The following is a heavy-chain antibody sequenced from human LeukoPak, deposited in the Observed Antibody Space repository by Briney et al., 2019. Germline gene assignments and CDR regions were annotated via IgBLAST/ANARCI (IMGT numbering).Heavy chain of an antibody. D-gene: IGHD3/OR15-3a*01. V-gene: IGHV1-18*01. J-gene: IGHJ3*02. CDR3: ASSFWTPGAFDI. CDR1: GGTFSSYA. CDR2: ISAYNGNT. Sequence: ASVKVSCKASGGTFSSYAISWVRQAPGQGLEWMGWISAYNGNTNYAQKLQGRVTMATDTSTSTAYMELRSLRSDDTAVYYCASSFWTPGAFDIWGQGTMVTVSS.